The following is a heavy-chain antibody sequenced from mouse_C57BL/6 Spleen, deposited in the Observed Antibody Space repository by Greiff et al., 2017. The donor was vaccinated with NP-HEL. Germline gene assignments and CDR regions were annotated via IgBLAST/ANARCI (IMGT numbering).Heavy chain of an antibody. V-gene: IGHV1-53*01. D-gene: IGHD1-1*01. J-gene: IGHJ2*01. CDR2: INPSNGGT. CDR1: GYTFTSYW. CDR3: ARGGLLRRYFDY. Sequence: QVHVKQPGTELVKPGASVKLSCKASGYTFTSYWMHWVKQRPGQGLEWIGNINPSNGGTNYNEKFKSKATLTVDKSSSTAYMQLSSLTSEDSAVYYCARGGLLRRYFDYWGQGTTLTVSS.